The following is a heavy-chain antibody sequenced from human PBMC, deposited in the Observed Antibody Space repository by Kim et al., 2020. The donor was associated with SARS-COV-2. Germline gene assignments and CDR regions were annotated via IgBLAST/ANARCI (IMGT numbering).Heavy chain of an antibody. CDR2: ISSSSSYI. D-gene: IGHD3-9*01. V-gene: IGHV3-21*01. J-gene: IGHJ6*02. CDR1: GFTFSSYS. CDR3: ARDYDILTGYSPKYYYYGMDV. Sequence: GGSLRLSCAASGFTFSSYSMNWVRQAPGKGLEWVSSISSSSSYIYYADSVKGRFTISRDNAKNSLYLQMNSLRAEDTAVYYCARDYDILTGYSPKYYYYGMDVWGQGTTVTVSS.